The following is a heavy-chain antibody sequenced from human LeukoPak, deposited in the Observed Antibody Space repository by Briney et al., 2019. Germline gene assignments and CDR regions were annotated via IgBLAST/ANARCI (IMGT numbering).Heavy chain of an antibody. D-gene: IGHD2-2*01. CDR3: ARGRVWYQLLTWFDP. J-gene: IGHJ5*02. CDR1: GYSISSGYY. V-gene: IGHV4-38-2*02. Sequence: SETLSLTCTVSGYSISSGYYWGWIRQPPGKGLEWIGSIYHSGSTYYNPSLKSRVTISVDTSKNQFSLKLSSVTAADTAVYYCARGRVWYQLLTWFDPWGQGTLVTVSS. CDR2: IYHSGST.